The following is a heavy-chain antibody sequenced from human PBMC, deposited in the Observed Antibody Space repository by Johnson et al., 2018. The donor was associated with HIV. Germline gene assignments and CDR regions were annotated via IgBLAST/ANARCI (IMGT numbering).Heavy chain of an antibody. CDR2: IWYDGSNK. CDR3: ARDLVATSSSLAFDM. V-gene: IGHV3-33*08. Sequence: QVQLVESGGGVVRPGGSLRLSCAASGFTFSTYGMHWVRQAPGKGLEWVAVIWYDGSNKYYADSVKGRLTISRDNSKNTLYLQMNSLRPEDTAVYYCARDLVATSSSLAFDMWGQGTMVTVSS. D-gene: IGHD6-6*01. CDR1: GFTFSTYG. J-gene: IGHJ3*02.